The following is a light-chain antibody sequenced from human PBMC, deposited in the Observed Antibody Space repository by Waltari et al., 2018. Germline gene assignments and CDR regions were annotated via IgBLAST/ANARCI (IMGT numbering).Light chain of an antibody. V-gene: IGLV3-19*01. J-gene: IGLJ2*01. CDR3: SSRDSSGNHLDVL. CDR1: SLRSYY. CDR2: DKY. Sequence: SSELTQDPAVSVALGQTVRITCQGDSLRSYYASWYQQKPGQAPVFDIYDKYNRPSGIPERFSGARSGNTASLTITGAQAEDEADYYCSSRDSSGNHLDVLFGGGTKLTVL.